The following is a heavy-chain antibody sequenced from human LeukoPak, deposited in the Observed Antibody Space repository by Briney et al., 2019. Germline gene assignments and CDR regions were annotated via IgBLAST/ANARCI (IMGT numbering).Heavy chain of an antibody. V-gene: IGHV3-74*01. CDR1: GLTFSNYG. D-gene: IGHD1-26*01. CDR2: INNDGRSA. J-gene: IGHJ4*02. CDR3: ARNYNGMSN. Sequence: SGGSLRLSCAASGLTFSNYGMMWVRQAPGTGLVWVSYINNDGRSATYADSVKGRFTISRDNAKNTLYLQMNSLKAEDSAMYYCARNYNGMSNWGQGTLVIVSS.